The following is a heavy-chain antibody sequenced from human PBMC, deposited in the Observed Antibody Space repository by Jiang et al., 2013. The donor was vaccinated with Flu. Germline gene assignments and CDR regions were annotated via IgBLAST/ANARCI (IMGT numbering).Heavy chain of an antibody. CDR3: ARDGLELPNY. CDR1: GYTFTRYY. V-gene: IGHV1-46*01. Sequence: SGAEVKKPGTSVKISCKASGYTFTRYYVHWVRQAPGQGLEWMGIIDPRRNTTTYAQSFEGRVSMTRDTSTSTVYMELSSLTSDDTAVYYCARDGLELPNYWGKGTLVTVSS. J-gene: IGHJ4*02. CDR2: IDPRRNTT. D-gene: IGHD1-7*01.